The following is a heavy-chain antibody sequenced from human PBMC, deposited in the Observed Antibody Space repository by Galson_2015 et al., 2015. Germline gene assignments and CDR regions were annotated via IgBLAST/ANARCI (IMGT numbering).Heavy chain of an antibody. D-gene: IGHD5-18*01. CDR2: ISYDGGNK. Sequence: SLRLSCAASGFSFSAYGMHWVRQAPGKGLEWLAVISYDGGNKWYADSVKGRFTISRDNSNNTLYLQMNSLRAEDTAVYFCAKLPWIQLLSSAFITSYWGQGTLVTVSS. J-gene: IGHJ4*02. CDR1: GFSFSAYG. V-gene: IGHV3-30*18. CDR3: AKLPWIQLLSSAFITSY.